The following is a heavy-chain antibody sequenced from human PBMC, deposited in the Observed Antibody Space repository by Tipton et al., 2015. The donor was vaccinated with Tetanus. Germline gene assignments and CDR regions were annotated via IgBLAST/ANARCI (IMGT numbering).Heavy chain of an antibody. V-gene: IGHV4-59*01. CDR1: GGSISSYY. J-gene: IGHJ4*02. CDR3: ARRSVSARFDD. Sequence: TLSLTCTVSGGSISSYYRTWIRQPPGRGLEWIGYVHYSGSTNYSPSLRSRVALSVDTSKNQFSLKLSSVTAADTAVYYCARRSVSARFDDWGQGTLVTVSS. D-gene: IGHD6-6*01. CDR2: VHYSGST.